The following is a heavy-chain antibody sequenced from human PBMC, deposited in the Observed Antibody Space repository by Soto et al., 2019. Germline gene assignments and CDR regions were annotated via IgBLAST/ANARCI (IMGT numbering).Heavy chain of an antibody. CDR1: GGCVNSGSSY. CDR3: ATGDRLLTLYDI. Sequence: QVQLQESGPGLVKPSETLSLSCTVSGGCVNSGSSYWSWIRQPPGKGLEWIGYLYHTGSSGYSPSLKSRATISIDTSKNQFSLRLTSVTAADTAVYFCATGDRLLTLYDIWGRGTQVTVSS. V-gene: IGHV4-61*01. D-gene: IGHD3-16*01. J-gene: IGHJ4*02. CDR2: LYHTGSS.